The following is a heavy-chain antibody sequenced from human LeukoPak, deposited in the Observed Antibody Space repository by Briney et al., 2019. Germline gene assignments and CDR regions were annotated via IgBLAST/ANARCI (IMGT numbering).Heavy chain of an antibody. V-gene: IGHV6-1*01. CDR3: ARGKYISFDN. Sequence: PSQTLSLTCAISGDSIFTKNVAWNWIRQSPSRGLEWLGRTYYRSKWSFDYAVSVKSRITINADTSKNQFSLQLSSVTPEDTAVYYCARGKYISFDNEDQGNLVIVSS. CDR1: GDSIFTKNVA. CDR2: TYYRSKWSF. J-gene: IGHJ4*02. D-gene: IGHD6-6*01.